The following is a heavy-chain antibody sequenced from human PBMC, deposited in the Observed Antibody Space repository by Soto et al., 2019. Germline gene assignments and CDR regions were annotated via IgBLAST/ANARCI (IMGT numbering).Heavy chain of an antibody. CDR2: IYYSGST. CDR1: GGSISSYY. CDR3: ARDRSYYDFWSGLAGTPYYYGMDV. D-gene: IGHD3-3*01. V-gene: IGHV4-59*01. J-gene: IGHJ6*02. Sequence: PSETLSLTCTVSGGSISSYYLSWIRQPPGKGLEWIGYIYYSGSTNYNPSLKSRVTISVDTSKNQFSLKLSSVTAADTAVYYCARDRSYYDFWSGLAGTPYYYGMDVWGQGTTVTVSS.